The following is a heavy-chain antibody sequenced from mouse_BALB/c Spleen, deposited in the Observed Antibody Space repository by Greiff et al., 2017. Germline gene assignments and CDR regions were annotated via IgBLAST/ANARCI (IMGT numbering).Heavy chain of an antibody. D-gene: IGHD4-1*01. J-gene: IGHJ4*01. CDR3: ARKLGRGSYAMDY. Sequence: SGGGLVQPGGSRKLSCAASGFTFSSFGIHWVRQAPEKGLEWVAYISSGSSTIYYADTVKGRFTISRDNPKNTLFLQMTSLRSEDTAMYYCARKLGRGSYAMDYWGQGTSVTVSS. CDR2: ISSGSSTI. V-gene: IGHV5-17*02. CDR1: GFTFSSFG.